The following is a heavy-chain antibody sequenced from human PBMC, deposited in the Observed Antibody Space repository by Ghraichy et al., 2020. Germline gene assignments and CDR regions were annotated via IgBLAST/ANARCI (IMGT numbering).Heavy chain of an antibody. J-gene: IGHJ4*02. CDR3: AKLPFVRAYSGGWLQGYLDS. V-gene: IGHV3-23*01. CDR1: EFDLTTDT. Sequence: GGSLRLSCTASEFDLTTDTITWVRHVPRPGKQWVSSINVRCGFTSYADSVKGRFAISRDNSRNTVYLQMNSVRADDTALYFCAKLPFVRAYSGGWLQGYLDSWGQGTLVTV. D-gene: IGHD6-19*01. CDR2: INVRCGFT.